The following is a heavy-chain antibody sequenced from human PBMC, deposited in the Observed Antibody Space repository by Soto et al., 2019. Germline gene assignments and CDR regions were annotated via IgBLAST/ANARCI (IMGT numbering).Heavy chain of an antibody. D-gene: IGHD2-2*01. CDR2: INHSGST. Sequence: QVQLQQWGAGLLKPSETLSLTCAVYGGSFSGYYWSWIRPHPVKGLEWIGEINHSGSTNYNPSLKRRVTISVYTSKTQFSLKLNAVGAVDTAVYYCASDSWGKIPAAVGGDYYYPGLEVWGQRTAVTVSS. J-gene: IGHJ6*02. CDR1: GGSFSGYY. CDR3: ASDSWGKIPAAVGGDYYYPGLEV. V-gene: IGHV4-34*01.